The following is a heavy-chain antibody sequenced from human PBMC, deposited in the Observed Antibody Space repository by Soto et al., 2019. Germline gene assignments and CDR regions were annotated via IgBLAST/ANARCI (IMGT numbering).Heavy chain of an antibody. V-gene: IGHV3-30*18. D-gene: IGHD1-26*01. J-gene: IGHJ4*02. CDR2: ISYDGSNK. CDR3: AKDRSSGSFPSLGHFDY. Sequence: GGSLRLSCAASGFTFSSYGIHWVRQAPGKGLEWVAVISYDGSNKYYVDSVKGRFIISRDNSKNTLYLQMNSLRAEDTAVYYCAKDRSSGSFPSLGHFDYWGQGTLVTVSS. CDR1: GFTFSSYG.